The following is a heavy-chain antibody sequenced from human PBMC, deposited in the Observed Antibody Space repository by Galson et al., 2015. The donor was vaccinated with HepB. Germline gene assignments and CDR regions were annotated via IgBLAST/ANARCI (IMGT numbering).Heavy chain of an antibody. J-gene: IGHJ6*03. Sequence: SLRLSCAASGFTLSSYWMSWVRQAPGKGLEWVANIKQDGSEKFYVDSVEGRFTISRDNIKRSLYLQIGRLRAEDTAVYYCARDLEYYQFFYMDVWGKGTTVTVSS. CDR1: GFTLSSYW. V-gene: IGHV3-7*01. CDR2: IKQDGSEK. CDR3: ARDLEYYQFFYMDV.